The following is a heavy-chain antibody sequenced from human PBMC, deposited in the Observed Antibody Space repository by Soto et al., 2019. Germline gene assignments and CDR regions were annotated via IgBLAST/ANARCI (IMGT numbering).Heavy chain of an antibody. V-gene: IGHV1-69*13. J-gene: IGHJ4*02. CDR3: ARGSIVVVTAPYELDY. Sequence: GASVKVSCKASGGTFSSSAISWVRQAPGQGLEWMGGIIPIFGTANYAQKFQGRVTITADESTSTAYMELNSLRAEDTAVYYCARGSIVVVTAPYELDYWGQGTLVTVSS. CDR2: IIPIFGTA. CDR1: GGTFSSSA. D-gene: IGHD2-21*02.